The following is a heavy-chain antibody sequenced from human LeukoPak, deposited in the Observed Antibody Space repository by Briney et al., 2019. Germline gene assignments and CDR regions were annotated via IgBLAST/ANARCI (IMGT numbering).Heavy chain of an antibody. CDR3: ARDPRLRYYDSSGYWGDYFDY. D-gene: IGHD3-22*01. CDR2: ISAYNGNT. Sequence: ASVKFSCKASGYTFTSYGISWVRQASGQGLAWMGWISAYNGNTNYAQKLQGRVTVTKDTSTHTAYLELRSLRSDDTAVYYCARDPRLRYYDSSGYWGDYFDYWGQGTLVTVSS. CDR1: GYTFTSYG. V-gene: IGHV1-18*01. J-gene: IGHJ4*02.